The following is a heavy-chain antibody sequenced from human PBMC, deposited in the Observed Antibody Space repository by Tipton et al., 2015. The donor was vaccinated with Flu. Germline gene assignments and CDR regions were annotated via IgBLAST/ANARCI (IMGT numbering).Heavy chain of an antibody. CDR3: ARDDYSSNWYAY. CDR2: ISYGGNT. Sequence: TLSLTCTVSGGSSRSRSYYWGWIRQPPGKGLEWIGSISYGGNTYYNPSLKSRVTMSLDTSTNQNSLKLSSVTAADSAVYYCARDDYSSNWYAYWGQGILVTVSS. CDR1: GGSSRSRSYY. J-gene: IGHJ4*02. V-gene: IGHV4-39*07. D-gene: IGHD6-13*01.